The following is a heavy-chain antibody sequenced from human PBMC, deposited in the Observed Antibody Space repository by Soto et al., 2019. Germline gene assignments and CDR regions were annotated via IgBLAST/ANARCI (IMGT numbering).Heavy chain of an antibody. J-gene: IGHJ5*02. CDR2: INHSGST. CDR3: ARGGMVVAPADWFDP. V-gene: IGHV4-34*01. CDR1: GGSFSGYY. Sequence: PSETLSLTCAVYGGSFSGYYWSWIRQSPGKGLEWIGEINHSGSTNSNPSLKSRVTMSVDTSKNQFSLKLSSVTAADTAVYYCARGGMVVAPADWFDPWGQGTQVTVSS. D-gene: IGHD2-15*01.